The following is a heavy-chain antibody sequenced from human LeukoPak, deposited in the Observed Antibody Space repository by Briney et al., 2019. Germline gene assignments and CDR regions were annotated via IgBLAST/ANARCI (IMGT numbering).Heavy chain of an antibody. CDR1: GYSISSGYY. Sequence: PSETLSLTCTVAGYSISSGYYWGWVRQPPGKGLEWIGIIFHTGDTYYNPSLQRRLTISLGISKSPLSLRLTSVTAAATAVYYCARVSPYSWNPSSNYNYLDVWGTGTTVIVSS. CDR2: IFHTGDT. D-gene: IGHD1-20*01. V-gene: IGHV4-38-2*02. CDR3: ARVSPYSWNPSSNYNYLDV. J-gene: IGHJ6*03.